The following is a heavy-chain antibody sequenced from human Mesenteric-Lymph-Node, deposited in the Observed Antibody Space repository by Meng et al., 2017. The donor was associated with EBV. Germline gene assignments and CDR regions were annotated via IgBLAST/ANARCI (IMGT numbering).Heavy chain of an antibody. Sequence: VQLVQSGFELKKPGASVKVSCKASGYTFSRYAMNWVRQAPGQGLEWMGWINTNTGKPTYAQGLTGRFVFSLDTSVSTAYLQISSLKADDTAVYYCARASSSGPFDYWGQGTLVTVSS. J-gene: IGHJ4*02. D-gene: IGHD3-10*01. CDR1: GYTFSRYA. CDR2: INTNTGKP. CDR3: ARASSSGPFDY. V-gene: IGHV7-4-1*02.